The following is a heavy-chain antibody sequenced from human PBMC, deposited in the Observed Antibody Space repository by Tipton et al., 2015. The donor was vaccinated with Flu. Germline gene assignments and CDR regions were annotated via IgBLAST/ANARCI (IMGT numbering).Heavy chain of an antibody. J-gene: IGHJ3*01. CDR3: ARWARGGNGFDV. CDR2: LYASGTT. CDR1: GGSISNYY. V-gene: IGHV4-4*07. Sequence: LRLSCTVSGGSISNYYWNWIRQPAGKGLEWVGRLYASGTTNYNPSLKSRVTMSVDTSKNQFSLKMSSVTAADTAVYYCARWARGGNGFDVWGQGTMVTVSS. D-gene: IGHD3-16*01.